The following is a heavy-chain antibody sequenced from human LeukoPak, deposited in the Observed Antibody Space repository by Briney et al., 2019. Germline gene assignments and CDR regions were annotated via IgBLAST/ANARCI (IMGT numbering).Heavy chain of an antibody. Sequence: ASVKVSCKASGYTFTGYYMHWVRQAPGQGLEWMGWINPNSGGTNYAQKFQGRVTMTRDTSISTAYMELSRLRPDDTAVYYCARVSCSSTSCYWDYWGQGTLVTVSS. CDR2: INPNSGGT. CDR1: GYTFTGYY. V-gene: IGHV1-2*02. D-gene: IGHD2-2*01. CDR3: ARVSCSSTSCYWDY. J-gene: IGHJ4*02.